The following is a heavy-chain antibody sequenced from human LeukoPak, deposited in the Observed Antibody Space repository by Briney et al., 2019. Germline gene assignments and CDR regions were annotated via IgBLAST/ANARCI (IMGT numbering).Heavy chain of an antibody. CDR1: GYSFTNYW. D-gene: IGHD3-3*01. J-gene: IGHJ4*02. V-gene: IGHV5-51*01. CDR3: AKQSRDGSKTRGYYFDY. CDR2: IYPADSDT. Sequence: GESLKISCQVSGYSFTNYWIGWVRQVPGKGLESMGIIYPADSDTTYSPSFQGQVTISADKSISTAYLQWSSLKASDTAMYYCAKQSRDGSKTRGYYFDYWGQGTLVTVSS.